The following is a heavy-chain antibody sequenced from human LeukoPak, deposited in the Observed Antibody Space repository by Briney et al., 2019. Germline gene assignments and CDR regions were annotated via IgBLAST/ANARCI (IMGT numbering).Heavy chain of an antibody. J-gene: IGHJ4*02. CDR1: GFTFSSYA. D-gene: IGHD5-18*01. Sequence: GGSLRLSCAASGFTFSSYAMSWVRQAPGEGLEWVSAISGSGGSTYYADSVKGRFTISRDNSKNTLYLQMNSLRAEDTAVYHCASPSGYSYGPTDYWGQGTLVTVSS. CDR2: ISGSGGST. CDR3: ASPSGYSYGPTDY. V-gene: IGHV3-23*01.